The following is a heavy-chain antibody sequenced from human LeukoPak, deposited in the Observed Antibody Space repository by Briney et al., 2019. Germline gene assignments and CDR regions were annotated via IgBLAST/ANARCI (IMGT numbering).Heavy chain of an antibody. CDR3: ARGALRYFDWLPRIYYYYYGMDV. J-gene: IGHJ6*02. V-gene: IGHV1-8*01. CDR1: GYTFTSYD. Sequence: EASVKVSCKASGYTFTSYDINRVRQATGQGLEWMGWMNPNSGNTGYAQKFQGRVTMTRNTSISTAYMELSSLRSEDTAVYYCARGALRYFDWLPRIYYYYYGMDVWGQGTTVTVSS. D-gene: IGHD3-9*01. CDR2: MNPNSGNT.